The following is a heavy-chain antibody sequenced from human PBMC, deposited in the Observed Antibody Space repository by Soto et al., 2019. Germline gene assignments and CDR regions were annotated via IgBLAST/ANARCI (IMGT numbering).Heavy chain of an antibody. J-gene: IGHJ6*02. D-gene: IGHD3-3*01. CDR1: GFNLSAHD. Sequence: GGSLRLSCAASGFNLSAHDMHWVRQVKGKGLEWVSALGVAGNTFESASVKGRFTISRENAKNSMYLQMKSLGAGDTAVYFCARGADFWSGSRYHHYAYDLDVWGQGTTVTVSS. CDR3: ARGADFWSGSRYHHYAYDLDV. CDR2: LGVAGNT. V-gene: IGHV3-13*01.